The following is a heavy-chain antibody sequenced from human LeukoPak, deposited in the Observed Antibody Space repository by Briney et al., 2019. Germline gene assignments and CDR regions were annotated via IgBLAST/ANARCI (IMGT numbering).Heavy chain of an antibody. J-gene: IGHJ4*02. CDR2: IYYSGST. CDR3: ARIVLDIVVVPAAIGIEY. CDR1: GGSISSYY. V-gene: IGHV4-59*01. Sequence: SETLSLTCTVSGGSISSYYWSWTRQPPGKGLGWIGYIYYSGSTNYNPSLKSRVTISVDTSKNQFSLKLSSVTAADTAVYYCARIVLDIVVVPAAIGIEYWGQRTLVTVSS. D-gene: IGHD2-2*02.